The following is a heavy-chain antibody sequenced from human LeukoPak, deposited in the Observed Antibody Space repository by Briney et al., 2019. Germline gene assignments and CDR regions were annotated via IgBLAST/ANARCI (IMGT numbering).Heavy chain of an antibody. CDR2: TYYRSKWYN. CDR3: ARDGYSSGWYRGGFLDY. Sequence: SQTLSLTCAISGNSVSSNSAAWNWIRQSPSRGLEWLGRTYYRSKWYNDYAVSVKSRITINPDTSKNQFSLQLNSVTPEDTAVYYCARDGYSSGWYRGGFLDYWGQGTLVAVSS. V-gene: IGHV6-1*01. J-gene: IGHJ4*02. D-gene: IGHD6-19*01. CDR1: GNSVSSNSAA.